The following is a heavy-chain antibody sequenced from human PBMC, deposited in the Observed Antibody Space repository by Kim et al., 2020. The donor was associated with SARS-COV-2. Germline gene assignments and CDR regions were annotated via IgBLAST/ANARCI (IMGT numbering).Heavy chain of an antibody. D-gene: IGHD5-12*01. V-gene: IGHV3-64D*06. J-gene: IGHJ4*02. Sequence: DSVKGRFTISRDNSKNTLYLQMSSLRAEDTAVYYCVKELITLAATIHFDYWGQGTLVTVSS. CDR3: VKELITLAATIHFDY.